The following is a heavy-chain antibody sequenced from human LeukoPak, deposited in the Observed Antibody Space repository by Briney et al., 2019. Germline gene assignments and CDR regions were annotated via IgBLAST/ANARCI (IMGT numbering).Heavy chain of an antibody. D-gene: IGHD3-3*01. J-gene: IGHJ4*02. Sequence: GGSLRLSCAASGFTFSSYSMNWVRQAPGKGLEWVSYISSSSSTIYYADSVKGRFTISRDNAKNSLYLQMNSLRAEDTAVYYCARVNDDLWSGYPDSFDYWGQGTLVTVSS. V-gene: IGHV3-48*01. CDR3: ARVNDDLWSGYPDSFDY. CDR2: ISSSSSTI. CDR1: GFTFSSYS.